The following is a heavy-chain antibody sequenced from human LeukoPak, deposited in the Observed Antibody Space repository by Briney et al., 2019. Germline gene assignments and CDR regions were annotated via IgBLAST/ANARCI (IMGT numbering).Heavy chain of an antibody. D-gene: IGHD6-19*01. CDR3: ARVHSGWRYYYYYYYMDV. CDR1: GYTFTSYD. CDR2: MNPNSGNT. V-gene: IGHV1-8*01. Sequence: ASVKVSCKASGYTFTSYDINWVRQATGQGLEWMGWMNPNSGNTGYAQKLQGRVTMTTDTSTSTAYMELRSLRSDDTAVYYCARVHSGWRYYYYYYYMDVWGKGTTVTVSS. J-gene: IGHJ6*03.